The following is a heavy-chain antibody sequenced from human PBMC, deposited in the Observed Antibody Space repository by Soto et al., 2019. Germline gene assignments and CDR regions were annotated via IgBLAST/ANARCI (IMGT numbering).Heavy chain of an antibody. CDR1: GFSFRTYG. J-gene: IGHJ4*02. V-gene: IGHV3-30*03. CDR2: ISYDGSSK. CDR3: AGGWNYFDY. D-gene: IGHD6-19*01. Sequence: QVQLVESGGGVVQPGTSLRLSCAASGFSFRTYGMHWVRQAPGKGLEWVALISYDGSSKYYADSVKGRLTISRDNSKNTLNLKLNSLRAEDTAVYYCAGGWNYFDYRGQGTLVTVSS.